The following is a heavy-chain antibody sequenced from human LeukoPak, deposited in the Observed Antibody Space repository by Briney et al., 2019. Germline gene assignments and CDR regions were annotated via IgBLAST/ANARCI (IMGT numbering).Heavy chain of an antibody. CDR1: GGSVINTNW. D-gene: IGHD3-3*01. V-gene: IGHV4-4*02. CDR2: VPLDGRT. CDR3: AREGGFYRPLDY. J-gene: IGHJ4*02. Sequence: PSETLSLTCGVSGGSVINTNWWTWVRQPPGKGLEWIGEVPLDGRTNYNPSLESRLTMSVDVSENQVSLKLTSVTAADTAVYYCAREGGFYRPLDYSGQGTLVTVSS.